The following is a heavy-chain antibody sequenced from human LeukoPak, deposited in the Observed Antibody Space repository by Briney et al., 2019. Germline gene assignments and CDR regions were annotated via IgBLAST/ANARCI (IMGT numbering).Heavy chain of an antibody. CDR3: VRGGLYHYSGTSGDY. V-gene: IGHV3-7*01. CDR2: IKQDGSEK. Sequence: GGSLRLSCAASGFTFSSCWMSWVRQAPGKGLGWVANIKQDGSEKYYVDSVKGRFTISRDNAKNSLYLQMNSLRAEDTAVYYCVRGGLYHYSGTSGDYWGQGTLVTVSS. CDR1: GFTFSSCW. J-gene: IGHJ4*02. D-gene: IGHD3-16*02.